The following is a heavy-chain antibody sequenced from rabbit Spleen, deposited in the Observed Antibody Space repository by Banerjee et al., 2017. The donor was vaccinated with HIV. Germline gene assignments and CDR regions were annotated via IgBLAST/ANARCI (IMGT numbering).Heavy chain of an antibody. J-gene: IGHJ6*01. CDR1: GVSFSFNSY. CDR2: IAVGSGHFT. V-gene: IGHV1S40*01. Sequence: QSLEESGGDLVKPGASLTLTCTASGVSFSFNSYMCWVRQAPGKGLEWIACIAVGSGHFTYSASWAKGRFTISKTSSTTVTLQMTSLTAADTATYFCARDIGTSFSTYGMDLWGPGTLVTVS. CDR3: ARDIGTSFSTYGMDL. D-gene: IGHD8-1*01.